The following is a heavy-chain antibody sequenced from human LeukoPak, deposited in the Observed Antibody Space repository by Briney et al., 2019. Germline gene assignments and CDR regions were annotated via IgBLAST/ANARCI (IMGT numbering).Heavy chain of an antibody. V-gene: IGHV1-69*06. CDR1: GGTFSSYA. CDR3: ARVGERGYSYGLNWFDP. J-gene: IGHJ5*02. CDR2: IIPIFGSA. D-gene: IGHD5-18*01. Sequence: SVKLSCRASGGTFSSYAISWVRQAPGQGGEWMGGIIPIFGSAKYAQKFQGRVTITADKSTSTAYMELSSLRYEDTAVYYCARVGERGYSYGLNWFDPWGQGTLVTVSS.